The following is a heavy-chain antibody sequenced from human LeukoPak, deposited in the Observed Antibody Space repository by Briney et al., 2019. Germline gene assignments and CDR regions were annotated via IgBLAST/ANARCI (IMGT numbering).Heavy chain of an antibody. Sequence: PGGSLRLSCAASGFTFSSYSMNWVRQAPGKGLEWVSSISSSSSYIYYADSVKGRFTISRDNAKNTLYLQMNSLRAEDTAVYYCAKGPIIAAAGDSWGQGTLVTVSS. D-gene: IGHD6-13*01. J-gene: IGHJ4*02. CDR1: GFTFSSYS. V-gene: IGHV3-21*04. CDR3: AKGPIIAAAGDS. CDR2: ISSSSSYI.